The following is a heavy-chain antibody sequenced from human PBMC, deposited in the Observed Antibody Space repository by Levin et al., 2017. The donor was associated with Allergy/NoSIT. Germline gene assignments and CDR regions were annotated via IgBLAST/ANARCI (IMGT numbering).Heavy chain of an antibody. D-gene: IGHD3-9*01. CDR2: IGGSGATT. V-gene: IGHV3-23*01. CDR1: GFTFSSYA. J-gene: IGHJ4*02. CDR3: AKMSNYDITDYLDY. Sequence: GSLRLSCAASGFTFSSYAMSWVRQAPGKGLERVSAIGGSGATTNYADSVKGRFTISRDNSKNTLYLQMSSLRAEDTAVYYCAKMSNYDITDYLDYWGQGTLVSVSS.